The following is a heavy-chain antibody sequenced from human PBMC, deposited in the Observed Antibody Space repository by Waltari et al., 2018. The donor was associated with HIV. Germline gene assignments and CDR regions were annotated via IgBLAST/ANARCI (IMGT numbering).Heavy chain of an antibody. CDR3: ARASHYIEFSTFDGDYYFDV. V-gene: IGHV3-74*01. CDR1: GFSVGNHW. CDR2: LNSDGSSR. D-gene: IGHD2-15*01. Sequence: VTLVEFGGGSIKPGGFLRTSCTASGFSVGNHWVDWVGRGPGKGLVWVARLNSDGSSRNYADAVKGRFVISRDNARNTVYLQLNSLRVEDTAMYFCARASHYIEFSTFDGDYYFDVWGRGTRVAVSS. J-gene: IGHJ4*02.